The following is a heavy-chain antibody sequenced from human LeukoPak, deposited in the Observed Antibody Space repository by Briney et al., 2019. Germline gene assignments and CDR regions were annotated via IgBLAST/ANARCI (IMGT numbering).Heavy chain of an antibody. CDR2: LTGSGGST. D-gene: IGHD3-16*01. V-gene: IGHV3-23*01. J-gene: IGHJ4*02. Sequence: GGSLRLSCAASGFTFSSYAMTWVRQAPGKGLEWVSALTGSGGSTHYADSVKGRFTISRDNSKNTLYLQMNSLRVEDTAVYYCARFGDPSTTLDYWGQGTRVTVSS. CDR1: GFTFSSYA. CDR3: ARFGDPSTTLDY.